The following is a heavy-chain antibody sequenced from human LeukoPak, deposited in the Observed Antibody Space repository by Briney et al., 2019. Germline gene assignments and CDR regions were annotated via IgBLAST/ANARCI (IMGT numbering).Heavy chain of an antibody. J-gene: IGHJ4*02. CDR2: IYISGSGST. CDR3: ARDPRWRRAAGFDY. V-gene: IGHV4-61*02. Sequence: SETLSLTCSVSGGSISSGSYYWSWIRQPAGKGLEWIGRIYISGSGSTNYNPSLKSRVTISVDTSKNQFSLKLSSVTAADTAVYYCARDPRWRRAAGFDYWGQGTLVTVSS. CDR1: GGSISSGSYY. D-gene: IGHD6-13*01.